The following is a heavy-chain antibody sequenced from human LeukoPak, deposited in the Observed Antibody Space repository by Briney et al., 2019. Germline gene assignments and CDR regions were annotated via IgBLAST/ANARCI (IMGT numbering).Heavy chain of an antibody. J-gene: IGHJ5*02. Sequence: ASVKVSCKASGYTFTSYYMHWVRQATGQGREWMGIINPSGGSTSYAQKFQGRVTMTRDMSTSTVYMELSSLRSEDTAVYYCARGDTIFGVVFWFDPWGQGTLVTVSS. CDR2: INPSGGST. CDR3: ARGDTIFGVVFWFDP. V-gene: IGHV1-46*01. CDR1: GYTFTSYY. D-gene: IGHD3-3*01.